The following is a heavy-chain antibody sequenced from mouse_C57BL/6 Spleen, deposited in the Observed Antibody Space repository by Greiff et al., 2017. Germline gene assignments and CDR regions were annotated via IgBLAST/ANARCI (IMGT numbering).Heavy chain of an antibody. CDR1: GYTFTSYW. D-gene: IGHD1-1*01. J-gene: IGHJ4*01. CDR2: IYPGSGST. V-gene: IGHV1-55*01. CDR3: ARDYGSSLYAMDY. Sequence: QFQLQQPGAELVKPGASVKMSCKASGYTFTSYWITWVKQRPGQGLEWIGDIYPGSGSTNYNEKFKSKATLTVDTSSSTAYMQLSSLTSEDSAVYYCARDYGSSLYAMDYWGQGTSVTVSS.